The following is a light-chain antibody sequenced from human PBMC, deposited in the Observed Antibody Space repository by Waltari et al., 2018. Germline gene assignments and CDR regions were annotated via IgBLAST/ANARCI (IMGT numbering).Light chain of an antibody. V-gene: IGLV3-27*01. J-gene: IGLJ2*01. CDR1: VLAKKY. CDR2: KDS. Sequence: SYELTQPSSVSVSPGQTATITCSGNVLAKKYVRWFQQKPGQAPVVGIYKDSERTSGNPERFSGSSSGTTVTLTIGAAQFEDEADYYCYSSADNNRLFGGGTKLTGL. CDR3: YSSADNNRL.